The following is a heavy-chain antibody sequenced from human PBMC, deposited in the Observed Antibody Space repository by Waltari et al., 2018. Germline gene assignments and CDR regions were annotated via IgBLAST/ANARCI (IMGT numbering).Heavy chain of an antibody. CDR1: GYTFTSYA. D-gene: IGHD1-26*01. J-gene: IGHJ3*02. CDR3: ARDRGGSYGFEAFDI. V-gene: IGHV1-3*01. Sequence: QVQLVQSGAEVKKPGASVQVSCKASGYTFTSYAIHWVRQAPGQRLEGMGWINAGKGNTKYSQKVQGRVTITRDTSAGTAYMELSSLRSEDTAVYYWARDRGGSYGFEAFDIWGQGTMVTVSS. CDR2: INAGKGNT.